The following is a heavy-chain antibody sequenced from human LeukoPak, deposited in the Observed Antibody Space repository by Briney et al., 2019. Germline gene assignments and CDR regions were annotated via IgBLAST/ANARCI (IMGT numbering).Heavy chain of an antibody. Sequence: ASVNVSCKASGYIFTSYAMHWVRQAPGQRLEWMGWINAGNGNTKYSQKFQGRVTITRDASASTAYMELSSLRSEDTAVYYCARADNYYDSSGYYGAWGQGTLVTVSS. J-gene: IGHJ5*02. V-gene: IGHV1-3*01. D-gene: IGHD3-22*01. CDR2: INAGNGNT. CDR3: ARADNYYDSSGYYGA. CDR1: GYIFTSYA.